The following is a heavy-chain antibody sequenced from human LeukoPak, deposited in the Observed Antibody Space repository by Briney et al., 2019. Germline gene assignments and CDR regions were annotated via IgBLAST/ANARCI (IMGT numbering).Heavy chain of an antibody. CDR2: IFHSGRT. Sequence: SGTLSLTCAVSGVSITSNAWWTWVRQPPGKGLEWIGEIFHSGRTHYSPSLKSRVIISVDKSKTQFSLQLSSVTAADTAVYYCARNDGNSDFDYWGQGTLVTVSS. CDR3: ARNDGNSDFDY. J-gene: IGHJ4*02. V-gene: IGHV4-4*02. D-gene: IGHD4-23*01. CDR1: GVSITSNAW.